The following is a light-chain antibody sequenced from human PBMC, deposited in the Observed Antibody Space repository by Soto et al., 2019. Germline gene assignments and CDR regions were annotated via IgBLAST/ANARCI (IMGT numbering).Light chain of an antibody. CDR1: SSDVGGYNS. CDR2: DVS. J-gene: IGLJ2*01. Sequence: QSVLTQPASVSGSPGQSITISCTGTSSDVGGYNSVSWYQQHPGKAPKLMIYDVSNRPSGVSNRFSGSKSGNTASLTISGLQAEDDADYYCSSYTSRSTLVFGGGTKLTVL. CDR3: SSYTSRSTLV. V-gene: IGLV2-14*01.